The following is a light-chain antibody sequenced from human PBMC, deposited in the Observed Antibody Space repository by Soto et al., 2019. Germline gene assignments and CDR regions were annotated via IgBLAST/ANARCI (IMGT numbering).Light chain of an antibody. J-gene: IGKJ1*01. V-gene: IGKV3-20*01. CDR3: QQYGSSIWT. Sequence: IVLTQSPGSLSLSPGDGATLSCKTSQIIDSNFLAWYQQKPGQAPRLLIYGASTRATGIPDRFSGSGFGTDFALTITRLEPEDSAVYYCQQYGSSIWTFGLGTKVDIK. CDR1: QIIDSNF. CDR2: GAS.